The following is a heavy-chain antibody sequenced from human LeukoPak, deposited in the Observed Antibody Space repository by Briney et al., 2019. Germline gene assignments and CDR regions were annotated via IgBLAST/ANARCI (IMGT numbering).Heavy chain of an antibody. D-gene: IGHD6-13*01. CDR3: ARDGDQQGEYFQH. CDR2: ISYDGSNK. CDR1: GFTLTTNS. V-gene: IGHV3-30-3*01. J-gene: IGHJ1*01. Sequence: GGSLRLSCAASGFTLTTNSMHWVRQAPGKGLEWLAVISYDGSNKYYADSVKGRFTVSRDSSKNTVYLQMNSLRPEDTAVYSCARDGDQQGEYFQHWGQGTLVTVSS.